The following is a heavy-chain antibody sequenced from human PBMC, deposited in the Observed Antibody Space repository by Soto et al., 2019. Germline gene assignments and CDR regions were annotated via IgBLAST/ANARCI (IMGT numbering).Heavy chain of an antibody. J-gene: IGHJ3*02. Sequence: GGSLRLSCAASGFTFSDYYMSWVRQAPGKGLEWVSVIYSGGSTYYADSVKGRFTISRDNSKNTLYLQMNSLRAEDTAVYYCANAPYYDFWSGPRGYDAFDIWGQGTMVTVS. CDR3: ANAPYYDFWSGPRGYDAFDI. D-gene: IGHD3-3*01. CDR1: GFTFSDYY. V-gene: IGHV3-66*01. CDR2: IYSGGST.